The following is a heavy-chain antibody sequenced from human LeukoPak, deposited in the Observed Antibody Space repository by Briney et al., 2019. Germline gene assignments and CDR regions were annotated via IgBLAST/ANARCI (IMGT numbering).Heavy chain of an antibody. CDR1: GFTFSSYW. Sequence: GGSLRLSCAASGFTFSSYWMSWVRQAPGKGLEWVAQIKPDGSDKYYVDSVKGRFAISRDNAKNSLNLQMNSLRAEDTAVYYCARAGNLDNWGQGTLVTVSS. CDR3: ARAGNLDN. D-gene: IGHD4-23*01. J-gene: IGHJ4*02. CDR2: IKPDGSDK. V-gene: IGHV3-7*01.